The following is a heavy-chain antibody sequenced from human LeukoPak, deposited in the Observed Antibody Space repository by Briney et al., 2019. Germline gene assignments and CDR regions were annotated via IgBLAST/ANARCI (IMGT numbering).Heavy chain of an antibody. Sequence: GGSLRLSCAASGFSFSDNYMSWIRHAPGKGLEWVSYISNSGSFTNYPDSVKGRFTISRDNAKNSLYLQMNSLRDEDTAVYYCARARGAGPGRHFDYWGQGTLVTVSS. D-gene: IGHD6-19*01. CDR2: ISNSGSFT. CDR1: GFSFSDNY. CDR3: ARARGAGPGRHFDY. V-gene: IGHV3-11*05. J-gene: IGHJ4*02.